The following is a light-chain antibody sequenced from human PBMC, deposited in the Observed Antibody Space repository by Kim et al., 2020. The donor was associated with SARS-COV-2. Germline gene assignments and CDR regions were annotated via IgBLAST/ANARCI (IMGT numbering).Light chain of an antibody. J-gene: IGKJ2*01. CDR3: QQHSTCAYT. V-gene: IGKV3-15*01. Sequence: VLTQSPATLSLSPGERATLSCRASQSVGGILAWYQQKPGQAPRLLIYAASTRATGIPDRFSGSGSGTEFTLTISSLQSEDFAVYYSQQHSTCAYTWGRGKKLEN. CDR2: AAS. CDR1: QSVGGI.